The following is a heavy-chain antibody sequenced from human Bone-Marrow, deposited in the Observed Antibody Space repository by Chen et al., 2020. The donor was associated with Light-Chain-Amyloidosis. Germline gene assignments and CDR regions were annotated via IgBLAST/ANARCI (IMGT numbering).Heavy chain of an antibody. J-gene: IGHJ4*02. Sequence: EVQLVESGGGLVQPGGSLRLSCEASGFTFRNYWMHWVRQAPGQGLVWVARVKTDGSTTAYADSVKGRFTISRDNAKNTLYLQMNSLRAEDTAVYYCTRDLDWLLFDYWGQGALVTVSA. CDR1: GFTFRNYW. CDR3: TRDLDWLLFDY. D-gene: IGHD3-9*01. V-gene: IGHV3-74*03. CDR2: VKTDGSTT.